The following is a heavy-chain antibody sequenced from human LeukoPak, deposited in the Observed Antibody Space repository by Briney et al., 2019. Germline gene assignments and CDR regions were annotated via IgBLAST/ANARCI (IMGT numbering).Heavy chain of an antibody. Sequence: PGGSLRLSCAASGFTFNTYNMNWVRQAPGKGLECVSYISSSGSTIYYADSVKGRFTISRDNAKNSLYLQMNSLRAEDTAVYYCAKDDRWLQFCCWGQGTLVTVSA. V-gene: IGHV3-48*01. J-gene: IGHJ4*02. CDR3: AKDDRWLQFCC. D-gene: IGHD5-24*01. CDR1: GFTFNTYN. CDR2: ISSSGSTI.